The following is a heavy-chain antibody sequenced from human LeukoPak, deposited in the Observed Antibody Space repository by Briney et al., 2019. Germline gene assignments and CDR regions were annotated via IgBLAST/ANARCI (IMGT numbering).Heavy chain of an antibody. Sequence: GGSLRLSCAASGFTFSSYSMNWVRQAPGKGLEWVSSISSSSSYIYYADSVKGRFTISRDNAKNSLYLQMNSLRAEDTAVYYCARDRSLGYCSSTSYYEGPPSDYYYGMDVWGKGTTVTVSS. CDR3: ARDRSLGYCSSTSYYEGPPSDYYYGMDV. J-gene: IGHJ6*04. CDR2: ISSSSSYI. CDR1: GFTFSSYS. V-gene: IGHV3-21*01. D-gene: IGHD2-2*01.